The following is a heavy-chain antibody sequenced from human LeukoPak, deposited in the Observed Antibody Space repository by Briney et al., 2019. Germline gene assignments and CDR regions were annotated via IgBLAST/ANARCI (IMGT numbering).Heavy chain of an antibody. V-gene: IGHV4-4*09. CDR3: ARTTYYYDSSGYYRYYFDY. CDR2: IYTSGST. CDR1: GGSISSYY. Sequence: PSETLSLTCTVSGGSISSYYWSWIRQPPGKGLEWIGYIYTSGSTNYNPSLKSRVTISVDTSKNQFSLKLSSVTAADTAVYYCARTTYYYDSSGYYRYYFDYWGQGTLVTVPS. J-gene: IGHJ4*02. D-gene: IGHD3-22*01.